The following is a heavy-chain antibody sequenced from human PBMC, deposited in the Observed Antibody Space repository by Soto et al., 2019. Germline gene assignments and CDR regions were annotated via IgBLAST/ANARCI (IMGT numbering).Heavy chain of an antibody. CDR2: ISSSSSYI. V-gene: IGHV3-21*01. CDR1: GFTFSSYS. J-gene: IGHJ5*02. CDR3: ARKIVATSRGDWFDP. D-gene: IGHD5-12*01. Sequence: RRLSCAASGFTFSSYSMNWVRQAPGKGLEWVSSISSSSSYIDYADSVKGRFTISRDNAKNSLYLQMNSLRAEDTAVYYCARKIVATSRGDWFDPWGQGTLVTVSS.